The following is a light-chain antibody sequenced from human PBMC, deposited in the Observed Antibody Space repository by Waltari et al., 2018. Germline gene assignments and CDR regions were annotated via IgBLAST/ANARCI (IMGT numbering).Light chain of an antibody. V-gene: IGLV2-14*03. Sequence: QSALTQPASVSGSPGPSITISCTGTATDVGGYNYASWYQQHPGKAPKLIIFDVSSRPSGISNRFSGSKFGNTASLTISGVQPEDEADYYCCSFTSSSTWVFGGGTKLTVL. CDR3: CSFTSSSTWV. CDR1: ATDVGGYNY. J-gene: IGLJ3*02. CDR2: DVS.